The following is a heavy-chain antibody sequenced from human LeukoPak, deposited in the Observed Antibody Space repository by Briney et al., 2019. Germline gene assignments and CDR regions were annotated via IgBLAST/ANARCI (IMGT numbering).Heavy chain of an antibody. CDR1: GGSISSYY. V-gene: IGHV4-59*01. CDR2: IYYSGST. J-gene: IGHJ3*02. CDR3: ARWPGSGPTGI. Sequence: NPSETLSLTCTVSGGSISSYYWSWIRQPPGKGLEWIGYIYYSGSTNYNPSLKSRVTISVDTSKNQFSLKLSSVTAADTAVYYCARWPGSGPTGIWGQGTMVTVSS. D-gene: IGHD2-15*01.